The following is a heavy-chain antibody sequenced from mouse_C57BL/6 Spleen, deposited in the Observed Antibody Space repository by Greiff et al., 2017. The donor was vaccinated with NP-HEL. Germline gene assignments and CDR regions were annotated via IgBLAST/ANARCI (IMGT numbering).Heavy chain of an antibody. CDR3: ARKYSNYLYYYAMDY. J-gene: IGHJ4*01. CDR2: IDPSDSYT. CDR1: GYTFTSYW. D-gene: IGHD2-5*01. V-gene: IGHV1-50*01. Sequence: QVQLQQPGAELVKPGASVKLSCKASGYTFTSYWMQWVKQRPGQGLEWIGEIDPSDSYTNYNQKFKGKATLTVDTSSSTAYMQLSSLTSEDSAVYYCARKYSNYLYYYAMDYWGQGTSVTVSS.